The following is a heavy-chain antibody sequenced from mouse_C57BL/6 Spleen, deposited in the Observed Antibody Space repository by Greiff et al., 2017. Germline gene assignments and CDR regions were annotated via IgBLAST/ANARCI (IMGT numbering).Heavy chain of an antibody. J-gene: IGHJ4*01. CDR1: GYAFSSYW. V-gene: IGHV1-80*01. CDR2: IYPGDGDT. CDR3: ARTPLISYAMDY. D-gene: IGHD1-1*01. Sequence: QVQLQQSGAELVKPGASVKISCKASGYAFSSYWMNWVKQRPGKGLEWIGQIYPGDGDTNYNGKFKGKATLTADKSSSTAYMQLSSLTSEDAAVYFCARTPLISYAMDYWGQGTSVTVSS.